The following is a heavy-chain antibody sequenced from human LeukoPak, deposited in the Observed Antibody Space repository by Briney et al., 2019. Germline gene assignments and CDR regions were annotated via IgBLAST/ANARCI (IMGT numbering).Heavy chain of an antibody. J-gene: IGHJ4*02. Sequence: GGSLRLSCAASGFTFSKAWMTWVRQAPGKGLEWVGRIKSKTDGGTTDYAAPVKGRFTISRDDSKNTLYLQMNSLKIEDTAVYYCAARYNWNDLAYWGQGTLVTVSS. CDR3: AARYNWNDLAY. D-gene: IGHD1-1*01. CDR2: IKSKTDGGTT. CDR1: GFTFSKAW. V-gene: IGHV3-15*01.